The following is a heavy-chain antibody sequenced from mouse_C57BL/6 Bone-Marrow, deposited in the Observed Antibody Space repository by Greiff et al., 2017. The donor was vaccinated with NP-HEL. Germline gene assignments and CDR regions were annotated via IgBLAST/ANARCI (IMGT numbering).Heavy chain of an antibody. V-gene: IGHV5-9-1*02. D-gene: IGHD2-3*01. CDR2: ISSGGDYI. CDR3: TRDRPGVYDGYFTYYAMDY. J-gene: IGHJ4*01. Sequence: EVKLMESGEGLVKPGGSLKLSCAASGFTFSSYAMSWVRQTPEKRLEWVAYISSGGDYIYYADTVKGRFTISRDNARNTLYLQMSSLKSEDTAMYYCTRDRPGVYDGYFTYYAMDYWGQGTSVTVSS. CDR1: GFTFSSYA.